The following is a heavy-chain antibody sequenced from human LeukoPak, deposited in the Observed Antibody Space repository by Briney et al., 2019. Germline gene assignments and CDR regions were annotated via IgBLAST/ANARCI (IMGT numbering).Heavy chain of an antibody. V-gene: IGHV3-21*01. J-gene: IGHJ4*02. CDR2: ISSSSSYI. Sequence: GGSLRLSCAASGFTFSSYSMNWVRQARGKGLEWVSSISSSSSYIYYADSVKGRFTISRDNAKNSLYLQMNSLRAEDTAVYYCARDTGGFGELFPDYFDYWGQGTLVTVSS. D-gene: IGHD3-10*01. CDR1: GFTFSSYS. CDR3: ARDTGGFGELFPDYFDY.